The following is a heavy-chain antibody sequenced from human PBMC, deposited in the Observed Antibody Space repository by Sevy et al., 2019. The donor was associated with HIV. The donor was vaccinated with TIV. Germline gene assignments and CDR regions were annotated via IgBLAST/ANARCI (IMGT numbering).Heavy chain of an antibody. CDR2: ISYDGSNK. V-gene: IGHV3-30-3*01. D-gene: IGHD3-3*01. Sequence: GGSLRLSCAASGFTFSSYAMHWVRQAPGKGLEWVAVISYDGSNKYYADSVKGRFTISRDNSKNTLYLQMSSLRAEDTAVYYCARDPGYDFWIGRSWFDPWGQGTLVTVSS. CDR3: ARDPGYDFWIGRSWFDP. J-gene: IGHJ5*02. CDR1: GFTFSSYA.